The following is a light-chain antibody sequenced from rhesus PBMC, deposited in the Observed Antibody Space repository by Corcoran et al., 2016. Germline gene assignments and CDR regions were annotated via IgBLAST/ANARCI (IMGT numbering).Light chain of an antibody. CDR1: EHVNNY. CDR2: KAS. CDR3: QHGDGTPPT. J-gene: IGKJ1*01. Sequence: DIQMTQSPSSLSASVGDRVTIPRRASEHVNNYLTCDQQYAGKAPRLLTYKASTLESGVPSRFSCSASGTDYTFTIRSLQPEDVATYCCQHGDGTPPTFGQATKVEIK. V-gene: IGKV1-74*01.